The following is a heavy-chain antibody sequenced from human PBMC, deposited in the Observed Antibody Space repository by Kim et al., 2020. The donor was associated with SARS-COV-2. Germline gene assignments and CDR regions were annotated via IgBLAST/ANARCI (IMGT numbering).Heavy chain of an antibody. CDR2: INSDGSST. J-gene: IGHJ4*02. D-gene: IGHD7-27*01. V-gene: IGHV3-74*01. CDR1: GFTFSRSW. CDR3: ARVGNLGADYWGAQLYYFDY. Sequence: GGSLRLSCAASGFTFSRSWMHWVRQAPGKGLVWVSRINSDGSSTSYADSVKGRFTISRDNAKNTLYLQMNSLRAEDTAVYYCARVGNLGADYWGAQLYYFDYWGQGTLVPVSS.